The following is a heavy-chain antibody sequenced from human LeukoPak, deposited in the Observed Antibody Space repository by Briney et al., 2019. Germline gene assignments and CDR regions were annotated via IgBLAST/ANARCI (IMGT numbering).Heavy chain of an antibody. V-gene: IGHV4-59*01. J-gene: IGHJ4*02. CDR2: IYYSGST. CDR1: GGSITNYY. CDR3: ARGDDYKSTLFDY. Sequence: SETLSLTCTVSGGSITNYYWSWIRQPPGKGLECIGYIYYSGSTNYNPSLKSRVTISLHTSKNQFSLKLTSATAADTAVYYCARGDDYKSTLFDYWGQGTLVTVSS. D-gene: IGHD5-12*01.